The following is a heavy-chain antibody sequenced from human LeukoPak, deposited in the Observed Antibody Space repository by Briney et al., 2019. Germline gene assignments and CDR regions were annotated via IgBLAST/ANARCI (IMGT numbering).Heavy chain of an antibody. V-gene: IGHV1-8*01. CDR1: GYTFTSSD. CDR3: ARVGLRGSGTHHDWFDS. CDR2: MSPNSGDT. J-gene: IGHJ5*01. D-gene: IGHD3-10*01. Sequence: ASVTVSCKASGYTFTSSDINWVRQATGEGLEWMGWMSPNSGDTDYAQKFQGRVTMTRDTSINTAYMELSSLRSEDTAVYYCARVGLRGSGTHHDWFDSWGQGTLITVSS.